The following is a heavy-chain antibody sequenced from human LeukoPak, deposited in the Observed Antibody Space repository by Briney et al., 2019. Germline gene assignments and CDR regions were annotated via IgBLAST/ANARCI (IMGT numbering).Heavy chain of an antibody. V-gene: IGHV3-15*01. CDR1: GFTFSNAW. D-gene: IGHD2-8*02. CDR3: TTIDSTGAFDI. J-gene: IGHJ3*02. CDR2: IKSKTDGGTT. Sequence: GGSLRLSCAASGFTFSNAWMSWVRQAPGKGLEWVGRIKSKTDGGTTDYAAPVKGRFTISRDDSKDALYLRMNSLKAEDTAVYYCTTIDSTGAFDIWGQETMVTVS.